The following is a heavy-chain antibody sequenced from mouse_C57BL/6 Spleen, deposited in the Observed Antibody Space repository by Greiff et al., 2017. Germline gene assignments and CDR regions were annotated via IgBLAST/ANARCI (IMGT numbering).Heavy chain of an antibody. J-gene: IGHJ2*01. D-gene: IGHD4-1*01. Sequence: QVQLKQPGAELVKPGASVKLSCKASGYTFTSYWMHWVKQRPGQGLEWIGMIHPNSGSTNYNEKFKSKATLTVDKSSSTAYMQLSSLTSEDSAVYYCAREGTGHYFDYWGQGTTLTVSS. CDR1: GYTFTSYW. V-gene: IGHV1-64*01. CDR3: AREGTGHYFDY. CDR2: IHPNSGST.